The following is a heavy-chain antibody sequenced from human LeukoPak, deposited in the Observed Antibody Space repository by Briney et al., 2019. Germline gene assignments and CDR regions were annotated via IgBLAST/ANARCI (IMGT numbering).Heavy chain of an antibody. Sequence: ASVRVSCKVSGYTLTELSMHWVRQAPGKGLEWMGGFDPEDGETIYAQKFQGRVTMTEDTSTDTAYMELSSLRSEDTAVYYCASAQYYGGNSVMYYYYYGMDVWGQGTTVTVSS. J-gene: IGHJ6*02. CDR2: FDPEDGET. V-gene: IGHV1-24*01. CDR1: GYTLTELS. CDR3: ASAQYYGGNSVMYYYYYGMDV. D-gene: IGHD4-23*01.